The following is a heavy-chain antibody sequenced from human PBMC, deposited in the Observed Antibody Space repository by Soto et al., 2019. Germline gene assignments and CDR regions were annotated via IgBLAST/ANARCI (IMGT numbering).Heavy chain of an antibody. Sequence: ASVKVSCKASGYTFTSYGISWVRQAPGQGLEWMGWISAYNGNTNYAQKLQGRVTMTTDTSTSTAYMELRSLRSDDTAVYYCARPSDYGDYEDCFDYWGQGTLVTVSS. CDR3: ARPSDYGDYEDCFDY. V-gene: IGHV1-18*01. CDR1: GYTFTSYG. CDR2: ISAYNGNT. D-gene: IGHD4-17*01. J-gene: IGHJ4*02.